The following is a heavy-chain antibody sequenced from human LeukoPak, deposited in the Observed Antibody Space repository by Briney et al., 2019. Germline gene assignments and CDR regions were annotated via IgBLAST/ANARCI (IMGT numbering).Heavy chain of an antibody. D-gene: IGHD3-16*01. CDR3: VRIGSGAFDI. CDR2: INTNTGNP. Sequence: ASVTVSCTASGYTFTSYAMNWVRQAPGQGLEWMGWINTNTGNPTYAQGFTGRFVFSLDTSVSTAYLQISSLKAEDTAVYYCVRIGSGAFDIWGQGTMVTVSS. V-gene: IGHV7-4-1*02. J-gene: IGHJ3*02. CDR1: GYTFTSYA.